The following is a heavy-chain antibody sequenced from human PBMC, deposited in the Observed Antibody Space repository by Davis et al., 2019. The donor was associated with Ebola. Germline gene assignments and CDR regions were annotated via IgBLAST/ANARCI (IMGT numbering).Heavy chain of an antibody. Sequence: GESLKISCAASGFTFSSYAMHWVRQAPGKGLEWVAVISYDGSNKYYADSVKGRFTISRDNSKNTLYLQMNSLRAEDTAVYYCARESPRDGYFDYWGQGTLVTVSS. J-gene: IGHJ4*02. CDR3: ARESPRDGYFDY. V-gene: IGHV3-30-3*01. CDR2: ISYDGSNK. D-gene: IGHD5-24*01. CDR1: GFTFSSYA.